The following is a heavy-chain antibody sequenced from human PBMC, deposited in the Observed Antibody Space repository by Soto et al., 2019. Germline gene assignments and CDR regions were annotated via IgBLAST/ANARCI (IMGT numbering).Heavy chain of an antibody. D-gene: IGHD2-8*02. J-gene: IGHJ6*02. CDR3: ARERRLLTILGGVDLHGMNV. V-gene: IGHV3-9*01. CDR1: GFTFDNYA. CDR2: ISWNSGSI. Sequence: EVQLVESGGGLEQPGRSLRLSCVASGFTFDNYAIHWVRQAPGKGLEWVSGISWNSGSIQYGDSVKGRFSISSDNAKNYVYLEMNSLRAEDTAMYYCARERRLLTILGGVDLHGMNVWGQGTTVSVPS.